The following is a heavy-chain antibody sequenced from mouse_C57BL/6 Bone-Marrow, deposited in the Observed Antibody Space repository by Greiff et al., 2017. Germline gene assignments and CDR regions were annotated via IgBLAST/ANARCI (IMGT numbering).Heavy chain of an antibody. CDR3: SRLVTTVLATKYFDV. V-gene: IGHV5-9*01. CDR1: GFTFSSYT. CDR2: ISGGGGNT. D-gene: IGHD1-1*01. J-gene: IGHJ1*03. Sequence: EVKLMESGGGLVKPGGSLKLSCAASGFTFSSYTMSWVRQTPEKRLQWVAAISGGGGNTYYPDSVKGRFTISRDNDKNILYLQMSSLRSEDTALCYCSRLVTTVLATKYFDVGGTGTTVTVSS.